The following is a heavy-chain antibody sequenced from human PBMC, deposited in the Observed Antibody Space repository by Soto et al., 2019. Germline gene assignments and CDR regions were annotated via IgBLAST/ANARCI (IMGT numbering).Heavy chain of an antibody. D-gene: IGHD2-8*02. CDR1: GGSLSSYY. CDR3: ARDKITGLFDY. J-gene: IGHJ4*02. Sequence: SETLSLTCTVSGGSLSSYYWSWIRQPPGKGLEWIGYIYYSGSTNYNPSLKSRVTISVDTSKNQFSLKLTSVTAADTAVYYCARDKITGLFDYWGQGTLVTVSS. CDR2: IYYSGST. V-gene: IGHV4-59*12.